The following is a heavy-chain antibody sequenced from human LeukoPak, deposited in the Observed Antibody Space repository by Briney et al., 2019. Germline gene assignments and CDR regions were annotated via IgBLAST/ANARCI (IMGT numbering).Heavy chain of an antibody. CDR3: ASHPYYDSSGYYY. CDR1: GFTFSSYG. Sequence: PGGSLRLSCAASGFTFSSYGMHWVRQAPGKGLEWVAFIRYDGSNKYYADSVKGRFTISRDNAKNSLYLQMNSLRAEDTAVYYCASHPYYDSSGYYYWGQGTLVTVSS. V-gene: IGHV3-30*02. D-gene: IGHD3-22*01. CDR2: IRYDGSNK. J-gene: IGHJ4*02.